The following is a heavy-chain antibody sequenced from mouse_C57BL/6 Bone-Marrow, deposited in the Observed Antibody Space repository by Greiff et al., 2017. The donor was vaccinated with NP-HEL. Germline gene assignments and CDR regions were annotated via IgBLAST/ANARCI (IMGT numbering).Heavy chain of an antibody. CDR1: GYSFTGYY. CDR2: INPSTGGT. D-gene: IGHD1-1*01. Sequence: EVQLQESGPELVKPGASVKISCKASGYSFTGYYMNWVKQSPEKSLEWIGEINPSTGGTTYNQKFKAKATLTVDKSSSTAYMQLKSLTSEDSAVYYCARSDYYGSSEDYWGQGTTLTVSS. V-gene: IGHV1-42*01. J-gene: IGHJ2*01. CDR3: ARSDYYGSSEDY.